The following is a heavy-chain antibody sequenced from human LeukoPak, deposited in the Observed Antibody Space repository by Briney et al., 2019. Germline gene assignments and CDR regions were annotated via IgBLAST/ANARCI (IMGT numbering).Heavy chain of an antibody. J-gene: IGHJ4*02. D-gene: IGHD3-3*01. CDR3: ARDRAPLGDFWSGYYPPEIDYFDY. V-gene: IGHV1-2*02. Sequence: GASVKVSCKASGYTFTGYYMHWVRQAPGQGLEWMGWINPNSGGTNYAQKFQGRVTMTRDTSISTAYMELSRLGSDDTAVYYCARDRAPLGDFWSGYYPPEIDYFDYWGQGTLVTVSS. CDR2: INPNSGGT. CDR1: GYTFTGYY.